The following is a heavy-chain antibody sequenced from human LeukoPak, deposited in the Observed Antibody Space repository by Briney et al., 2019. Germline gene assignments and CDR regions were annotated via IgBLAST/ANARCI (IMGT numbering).Heavy chain of an antibody. V-gene: IGHV3-20*04. Sequence: GGSLRLSCAASGFTFDDYGMSWVRQAPGKGLEWVSGINWNGGSTGYADSVKGRFTISRDNAKNSLYLQMNSLRAEDTALYYCARDRGTYYYDSTSHYDAFDIWGQGTMVTVSS. CDR2: INWNGGST. J-gene: IGHJ3*02. D-gene: IGHD3-22*01. CDR1: GFTFDDYG. CDR3: ARDRGTYYYDSTSHYDAFDI.